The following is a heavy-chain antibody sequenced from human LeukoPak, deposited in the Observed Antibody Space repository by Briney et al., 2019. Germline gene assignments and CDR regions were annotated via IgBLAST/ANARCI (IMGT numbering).Heavy chain of an antibody. CDR1: GGSISSSSYY. J-gene: IGHJ3*02. CDR3: AIPYYSDAFDI. Sequence: SETLSLTCTVSGGSISSSSYYWGWLRQPPGKGLEWLGSIYYSGSTYYNPSLKSRVNISVDKSKNQFSLKLSSVTAADTAVYYCAIPYYSDAFDIWGQGTMVTVSS. V-gene: IGHV4-39*01. D-gene: IGHD3-10*01. CDR2: IYYSGST.